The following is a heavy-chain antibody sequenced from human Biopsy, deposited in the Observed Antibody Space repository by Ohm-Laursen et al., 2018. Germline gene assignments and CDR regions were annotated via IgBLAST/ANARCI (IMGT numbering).Heavy chain of an antibody. Sequence: GTLSLTCTVSGGSISRYYWSWIRQPPGKGLEWIGYIYYTGSTNYNPSLKSRVTISVDTSMNPLSLRLTSVTAADTAVYYCARHAPSYSGSYWRYFDLWGRGTLVTVYS. D-gene: IGHD1-26*01. V-gene: IGHV4-59*08. CDR1: GGSISRYY. CDR3: ARHAPSYSGSYWRYFDL. J-gene: IGHJ2*01. CDR2: IYYTGST.